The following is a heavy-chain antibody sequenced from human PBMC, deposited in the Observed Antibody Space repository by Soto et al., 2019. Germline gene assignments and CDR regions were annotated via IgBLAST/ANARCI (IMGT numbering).Heavy chain of an antibody. V-gene: IGHV4-59*08. Sequence: SETLSLTCTVSGGSISSYYWSWIRQPPGKGLEWIGYIYYSGSTNYNPSLKSRVTISVDTSKNQFSLKLSSVTAADTAVYYCARLETGIELERRGWFYYWGQGTLVTVSS. CDR3: ARLETGIELERRGWFYY. D-gene: IGHD1-1*01. CDR2: IYYSGST. CDR1: GGSISSYY. J-gene: IGHJ4*02.